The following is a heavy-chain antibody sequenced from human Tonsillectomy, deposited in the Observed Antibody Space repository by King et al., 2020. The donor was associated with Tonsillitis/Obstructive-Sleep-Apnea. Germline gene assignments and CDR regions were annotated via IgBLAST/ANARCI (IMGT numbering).Heavy chain of an antibody. CDR3: ARHDSSGCYYGNAFDI. V-gene: IGHV5-10-1*03. D-gene: IGHD3-22*01. CDR1: GYSFTSYW. J-gene: IGHJ3*02. CDR2: IDPSDSYT. Sequence: VQLVESGAEVKKPGESLRISCKGSGYSFTSYWINWVRLMPGKGLEWIGKIDPSDSYTNYSPSFQGHVTISADKSISTAYLQWTSLKASDTAMYYCARHDSSGCYYGNAFDIWGQGTMVTVSS.